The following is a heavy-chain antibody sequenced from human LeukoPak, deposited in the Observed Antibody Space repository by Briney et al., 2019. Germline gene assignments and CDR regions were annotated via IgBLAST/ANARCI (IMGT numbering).Heavy chain of an antibody. CDR1: GFTFSSYW. V-gene: IGHV3-7*01. CDR2: IKQDGSEK. CDR3: ARLRGLYSDTNRYQTALVC. J-gene: IGHJ4*02. D-gene: IGHD1-26*01. Sequence: GGSLRLSCAASGFTFSSYWMSWVRQAPGKGLEWVANIKQDGSEKYYVDSVKGRFTISRDNAKNSLYVQMNSLRAEDTAVYYCARLRGLYSDTNRYQTALVCWGQGTLVTVSS.